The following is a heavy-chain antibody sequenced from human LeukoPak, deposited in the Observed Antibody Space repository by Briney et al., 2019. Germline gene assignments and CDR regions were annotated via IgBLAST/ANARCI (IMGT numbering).Heavy chain of an antibody. CDR3: TRGDYSDYLDY. Sequence: GRSLRLSCTASGFIFADYAMSWVRQAPGKGLEWVSFIRSNTYGGTTEYAASVKGRSTISRDDSKSIAYLQMNSLKTEDTAMYYCTRGDYSDYLDYWGQGTLVTVSS. V-gene: IGHV3-49*04. CDR1: GFIFADYA. D-gene: IGHD4-11*01. J-gene: IGHJ4*02. CDR2: IRSNTYGGTT.